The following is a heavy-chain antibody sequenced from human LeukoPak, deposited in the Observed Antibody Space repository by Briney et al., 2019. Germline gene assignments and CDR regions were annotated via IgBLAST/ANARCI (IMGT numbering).Heavy chain of an antibody. CDR3: ARQGYCSSTSCYVHFDY. D-gene: IGHD2-2*01. CDR1: GGSLNSSSYY. Sequence: SETPSLPCPVSGGSLNSSSYYLGWVPQPPREGLEWIGAIYYSGSTYYNPSLKSRVTISVDTSKNQFSLKLSSVTAADTAVYYCARQGYCSSTSCYVHFDYWGQGTLVTVSS. V-gene: IGHV4-39*01. CDR2: IYYSGST. J-gene: IGHJ4*02.